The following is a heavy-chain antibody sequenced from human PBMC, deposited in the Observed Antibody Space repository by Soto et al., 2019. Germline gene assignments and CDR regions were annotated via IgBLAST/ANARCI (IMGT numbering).Heavy chain of an antibody. D-gene: IGHD3-16*01. CDR3: SRIGVSSGHESPDFDS. CDR1: GYTFNFYG. J-gene: IGHJ4*02. V-gene: IGHV1-18*01. CDR2: ISGFNGNT. Sequence: ASVKVSCKASGYTFNFYGITWVRQAPGQGLEWMGWISGFNGNTNYAADLQGRVTMTTDTSTSTAYMELRGLRSDDTAVYYCSRIGVSSGHESPDFDSWGQGTLVTVSS.